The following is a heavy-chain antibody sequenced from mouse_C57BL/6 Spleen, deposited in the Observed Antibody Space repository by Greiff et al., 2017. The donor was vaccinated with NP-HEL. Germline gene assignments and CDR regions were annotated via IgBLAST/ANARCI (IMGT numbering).Heavy chain of an antibody. D-gene: IGHD1-1*01. Sequence: VQLQQSGPELVKPGASVKISCKASGYTFTDYYMNWVKQSHGKSLEWIGDINPNNGGTSYNQKFKGKATLTVDKSSSTAYMELRSLTSEDSAVYYCALLLRFDYWGQGTTLTVSS. CDR3: ALLLRFDY. J-gene: IGHJ2*01. CDR2: INPNNGGT. V-gene: IGHV1-26*01. CDR1: GYTFTDYY.